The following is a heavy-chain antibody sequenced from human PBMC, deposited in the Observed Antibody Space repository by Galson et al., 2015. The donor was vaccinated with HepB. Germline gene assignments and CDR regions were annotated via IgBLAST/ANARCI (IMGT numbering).Heavy chain of an antibody. CDR2: INPSGGCT. CDR3: AREARSGSFDY. CDR1: GYTFTSYY. V-gene: IGHV1-46*01. D-gene: IGHD1-26*01. Sequence: SVKVSCKASGYTFTSYYMHWVRQAPGQGLEWMGIINPSGGCTTYAQKSQGRVTMTRDTSTSTVYMELSSLRSEDTAVYYCAREARSGSFDYWGQGTLVTVSS. J-gene: IGHJ4*02.